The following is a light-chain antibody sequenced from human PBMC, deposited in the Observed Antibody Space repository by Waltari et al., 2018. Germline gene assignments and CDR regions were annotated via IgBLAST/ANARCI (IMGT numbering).Light chain of an antibody. CDR3: QQYYKSPFT. Sequence: DIVLSQSPDSLPVSLGERATIHCKSSQSLLYNSNNKNYLAWFKQKPGQPPKLLIYWASARKYGVPDRFSGSGSETEVTLTINSLQAEDVAVYFCQQYYKSPFTVGPGTIVDI. V-gene: IGKV4-1*01. CDR2: WAS. J-gene: IGKJ3*01. CDR1: QSLLYNSNNKNY.